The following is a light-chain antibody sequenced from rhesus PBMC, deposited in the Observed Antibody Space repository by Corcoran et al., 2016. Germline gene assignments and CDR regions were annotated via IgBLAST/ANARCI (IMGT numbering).Light chain of an antibody. CDR1: QSVSSY. Sequence: QVILTQSPATLSLSPGERATLSCRASQSVSSYLAWYQPKPGQAPRLLIYGASSRATGIPDRFKGSGSGTDFTHTSSSLEPEDVGVYHCYQHSSGYSFGQGTKVEIK. V-gene: IGKV3-10*01. J-gene: IGKJ2*01. CDR3: YQHSSGYS. CDR2: GAS.